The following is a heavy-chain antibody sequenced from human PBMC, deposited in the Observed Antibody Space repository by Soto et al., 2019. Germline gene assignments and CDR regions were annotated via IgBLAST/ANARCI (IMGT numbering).Heavy chain of an antibody. J-gene: IGHJ5*02. D-gene: IGHD6-13*01. CDR2: INHSGST. Sequence: SETLSLTCTVSGGSISSSSYYWGWIRQPPGKGLEWIGEINHSGSTNYNPSLKSRVTISVDTSKNQFSLKLSSVTAADTAVYYCARGTQIAAPDFPGGNWFDPWGQGTLVTVSS. CDR1: GGSISSSSYY. V-gene: IGHV4-39*07. CDR3: ARGTQIAAPDFPGGNWFDP.